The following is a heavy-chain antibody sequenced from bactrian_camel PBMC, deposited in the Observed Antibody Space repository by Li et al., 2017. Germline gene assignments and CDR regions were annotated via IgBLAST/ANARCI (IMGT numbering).Heavy chain of an antibody. CDR2: INTYGDI. V-gene: IGHV3S63*01. Sequence: HVQLVESGGGSVQAGGSLRLSCAASGDTINSYCMGWFRQAPGKEREAVTYINTYGDIYYADSVEGRFTVSKDNARDTLWLRLQMDNLEPEGSAMYYCAADRLLMRPLDPSEYKYWGQGTQVTVS. CDR3: AADRLLMRPLDPSEYKY. D-gene: IGHD1*01. J-gene: IGHJ4*01. CDR1: GDTINSYC.